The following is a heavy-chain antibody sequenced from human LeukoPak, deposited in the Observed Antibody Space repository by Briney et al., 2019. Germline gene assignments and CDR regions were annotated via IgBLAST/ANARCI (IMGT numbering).Heavy chain of an antibody. CDR3: ARGRGTDSSAEKYYFDY. CDR1: GGTFISYA. V-gene: IGHV1-69*13. J-gene: IGHJ4*02. CDR2: IIPIFGTA. Sequence: GASVKVSCKASGGTFISYAISWVQQAPGQGLERMGGIIPIFGTANYAQKFQGRVTITADESTSTAYMELSSLRSEDTAVYYCARGRGTDSSAEKYYFDYWGQGTLVTVSS. D-gene: IGHD3-22*01.